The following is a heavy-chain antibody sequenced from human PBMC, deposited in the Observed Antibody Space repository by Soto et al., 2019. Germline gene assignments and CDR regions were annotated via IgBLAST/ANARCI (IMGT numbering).Heavy chain of an antibody. V-gene: IGHV4-30-4*01. CDR2: IYYSGST. Sequence: QVQLQESSPGLVKPSQTLSLTCTVSGGSISSGDYYWHWIRQPPGKGLEWIGYIYYSGSTSYNPSLKSRVTISVDRSKNQFSLKLSSVTAADTAVYYCARVDCSGVSCFVDYWGQGTLVTVSS. D-gene: IGHD2-15*01. J-gene: IGHJ4*02. CDR1: GGSISSGDYY. CDR3: ARVDCSGVSCFVDY.